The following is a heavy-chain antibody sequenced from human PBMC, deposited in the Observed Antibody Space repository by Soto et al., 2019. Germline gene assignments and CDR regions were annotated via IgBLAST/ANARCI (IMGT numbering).Heavy chain of an antibody. CDR2: ISYDGSNK. CDR3: AKDRTVTGWVQYDMDV. D-gene: IGHD4-17*01. CDR1: GLIFSSYG. V-gene: IGHV3-30*18. Sequence: QVQLVESGGGVVQPGRSLRLSCAASGLIFSSYGIHWVRQAPGKGPEWVAAISYDGSNKYYTDSVKGRFTISRDNSKNTLYLQMNSLRAEDTAVYYCAKDRTVTGWVQYDMDVWGPGTTVTVSS. J-gene: IGHJ6*02.